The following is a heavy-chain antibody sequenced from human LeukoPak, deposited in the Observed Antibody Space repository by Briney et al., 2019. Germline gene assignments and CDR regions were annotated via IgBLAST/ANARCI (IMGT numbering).Heavy chain of an antibody. CDR2: ISAYNGNT. CDR1: GYTFTSYG. D-gene: IGHD2-2*01. CDR3: ARGVVVPASDYYYMDV. J-gene: IGHJ6*03. Sequence: ASVKVSCKASGYTFTSYGISWVRQAPGQGLEWMGWISAYNGNTNYAQKLQGRVTMTTDTSTSTAYMELSSLRSEDTAVYYCARGVVVPASDYYYMDVWAKGPRSPSP. V-gene: IGHV1-18*01.